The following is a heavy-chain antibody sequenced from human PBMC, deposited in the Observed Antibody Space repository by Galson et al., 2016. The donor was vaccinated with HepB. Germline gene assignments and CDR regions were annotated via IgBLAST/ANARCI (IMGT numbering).Heavy chain of an antibody. V-gene: IGHV4-39*01. CDR3: ARHSGVSSVTYQGIDY. Sequence: TLSLTCTVSGGSISRSAYYWGWIRQPPGKGLEWIGSIHYSGSTSYYASLKSRVTISVDTSKNQFSLNLRSVTAADTAVYYCARHSGVSSVTYQGIDYWGQGTLVTVSS. CDR2: IHYSGST. CDR1: GGSISRSAYY. D-gene: IGHD1-26*01. J-gene: IGHJ4*02.